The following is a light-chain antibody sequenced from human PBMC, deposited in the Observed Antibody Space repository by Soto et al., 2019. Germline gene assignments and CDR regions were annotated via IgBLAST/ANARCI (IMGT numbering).Light chain of an antibody. J-gene: IGKJ5*01. CDR3: LQHNSYPLT. CDR2: GAS. Sequence: EIVLTQSPGTLSLSPWEIATLSCRASQSVSNNYLAWYQQKPGQAPRLLIYGASTRATGIPARLSGSGSGTEFTLTISSLQSEGFATYYCLQHNSYPLTFGQGTRLEIK. CDR1: QSVSNN. V-gene: IGKV3-15*01.